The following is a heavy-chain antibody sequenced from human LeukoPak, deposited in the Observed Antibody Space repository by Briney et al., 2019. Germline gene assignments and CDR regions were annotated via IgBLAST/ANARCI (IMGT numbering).Heavy chain of an antibody. CDR2: IYYSGTT. CDR3: ARDGGYSYGFDY. V-gene: IGHV4-31*03. Sequence: SETLSLTCTVTGGSNSSGGYYWSWIRQHPGKGMEWIGYIYYSGTTYCNPSLESRVTMSVDTSKNQFSLKLSSVTAADTAVYYCARDGGYSYGFDYWGQGTLVTVSS. D-gene: IGHD5-18*01. CDR1: GGSNSSGGYY. J-gene: IGHJ4*02.